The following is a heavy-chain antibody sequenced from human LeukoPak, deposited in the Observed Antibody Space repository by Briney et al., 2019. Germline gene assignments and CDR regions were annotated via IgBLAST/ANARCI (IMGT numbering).Heavy chain of an antibody. J-gene: IGHJ4*02. D-gene: IGHD6-6*01. Sequence: ASVKVSCKASGYTFTSYDIDWVRQAAGQRLEWMGWMNPNSANTGYAQKFQGRVTITRNTSISTTYMELSSLRFEDTAVYYCARGRERGSSSSFTDYWGQGTLVIVSS. CDR2: MNPNSANT. CDR1: GYTFTSYD. V-gene: IGHV1-8*03. CDR3: ARGRERGSSSSFTDY.